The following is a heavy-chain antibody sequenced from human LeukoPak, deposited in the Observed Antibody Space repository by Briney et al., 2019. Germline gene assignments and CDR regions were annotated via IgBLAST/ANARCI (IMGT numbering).Heavy chain of an antibody. CDR1: GGSISSSN. J-gene: IGHJ6*03. Sequence: PSETLSLTCAVSGGSISSSNWWGWVRQAPGKGLEWVSSISSKRSYIYYADSVKGRFTISRDNAKNSLYLQLNSLRAEDTAVYYCARVVAVAWSERPPGYHYMDFWGKGTTVTVSS. CDR3: ARVVAVAWSERPPGYHYMDF. CDR2: ISSKRSYI. V-gene: IGHV3-21*01. D-gene: IGHD6-19*01.